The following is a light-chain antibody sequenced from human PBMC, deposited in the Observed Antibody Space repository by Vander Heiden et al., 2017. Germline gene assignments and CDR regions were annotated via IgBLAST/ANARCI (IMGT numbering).Light chain of an antibody. CDR3: CSYAGSSTWV. CDR2: EGS. J-gene: IGLJ3*02. Sequence: QSALTQPASVSGSRGQSITIFCTGTSSDVGSYNLVSWYKQHAGKAPRRLIYEGSKRPSGVSNRFAGSKSGNTASLTISGLQAEDEADYYCCSYAGSSTWVFGGGTKLTVL. CDR1: SSDVGSYNL. V-gene: IGLV2-23*01.